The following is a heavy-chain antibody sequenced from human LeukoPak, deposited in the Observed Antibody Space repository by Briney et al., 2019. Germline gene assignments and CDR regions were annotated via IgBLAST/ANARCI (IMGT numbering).Heavy chain of an antibody. CDR3: ARGFYLYDTSGYSPSEYYLDV. D-gene: IGHD3-22*01. V-gene: IGHV4-34*01. J-gene: IGHJ6*03. CDR2: INLTGST. CDR1: GESFGDHY. Sequence: SETLSLTCAVYGESFGDHYWTWIRQPPGKGLECIGEINLTGSTNYNPSLKSRVTISLDTSKNQFSLKLKSVTAADTAVYYCARGFYLYDTSGYSPSEYYLDVWGRGATVAVSS.